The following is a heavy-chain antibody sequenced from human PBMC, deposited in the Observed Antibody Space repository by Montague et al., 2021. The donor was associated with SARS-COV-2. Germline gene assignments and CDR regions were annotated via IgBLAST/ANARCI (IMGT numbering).Heavy chain of an antibody. V-gene: IGHV3-7*01. CDR1: GFTFSNIW. J-gene: IGHJ6*02. D-gene: IGHD4-23*01. CDR2: IKPDESEK. CDR3: AKNGGAYGLDV. Sequence: SLRLSCAASGFTFSNIWMSWVRQAPGKGLEWVANIKPDESEKNYVDSVKGRFSISRDNAKNSPYQQMDNLRAEDTAIYYCAKNGGAYGLDVWGQGTSVSVSS.